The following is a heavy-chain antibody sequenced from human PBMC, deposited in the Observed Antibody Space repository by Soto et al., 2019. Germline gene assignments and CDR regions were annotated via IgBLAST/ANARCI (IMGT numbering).Heavy chain of an antibody. V-gene: IGHV3-23*01. J-gene: IGHJ5*02. Sequence: PGGSLRLSCAASGFTFSNYAMSWVRQAPGKGLEWVSAISSSGDSPYYADSVKGRFTVSRDNSKNTLYLQMNSLRAEDTAVYYCAKVRKVVAAPFDPWGQGTLVTVSS. D-gene: IGHD2-15*01. CDR3: AKVRKVVAAPFDP. CDR2: ISSSGDSP. CDR1: GFTFSNYA.